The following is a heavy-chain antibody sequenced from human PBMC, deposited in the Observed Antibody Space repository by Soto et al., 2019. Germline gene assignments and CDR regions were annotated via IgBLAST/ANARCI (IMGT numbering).Heavy chain of an antibody. D-gene: IGHD3-10*01. CDR3: ARKVPGSTSRPDYWYFDL. J-gene: IGHJ2*01. CDR2: ISGGGDAT. Sequence: EVQLLESGGGLVQPGGSLRLSCAASGLTFISYAMNWVRHAPGKGLQWVSAISGGGDATFYADSVKGRFTISRDNTRNTLTLQMISLGADDTAVYYCARKVPGSTSRPDYWYFDLWGRGTLVTVSS. CDR1: GLTFISYA. V-gene: IGHV3-23*01.